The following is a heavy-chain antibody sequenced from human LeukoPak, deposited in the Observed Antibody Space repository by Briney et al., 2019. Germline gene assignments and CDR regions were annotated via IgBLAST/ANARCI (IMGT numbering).Heavy chain of an antibody. D-gene: IGHD3-10*02. CDR3: AELGITMIGGV. V-gene: IGHV3-21*01. CDR2: ISSGGMWI. J-gene: IGHJ6*04. CDR1: GFTFSSYS. Sequence: GGSLRLSCAASGFTFSSYSMNWVRQAPGKGLEWVSSISSGGMWIYYADSLKGRFTISRDNAKNSLYLQMKSLRAEDTAVYYCAELGITMIGGVWGKGTTVTISS.